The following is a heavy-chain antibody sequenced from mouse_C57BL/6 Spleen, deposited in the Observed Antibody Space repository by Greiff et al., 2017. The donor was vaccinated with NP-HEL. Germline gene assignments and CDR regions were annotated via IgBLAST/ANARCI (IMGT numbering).Heavy chain of an antibody. V-gene: IGHV1-7*01. D-gene: IGHD2-1*01. Sequence: VQLQQSGAELAKPGASVKLSCKASGYTFTSYWMHWVKQRPGQGLEWIGYINPSSGYTKYNQKFKDKATLTADKSSSTAYMQLSSLTYEDSAVYYCARDRHGNHGAMDYWGQGTSVTVSS. CDR2: INPSSGYT. J-gene: IGHJ4*01. CDR3: ARDRHGNHGAMDY. CDR1: GYTFTSYW.